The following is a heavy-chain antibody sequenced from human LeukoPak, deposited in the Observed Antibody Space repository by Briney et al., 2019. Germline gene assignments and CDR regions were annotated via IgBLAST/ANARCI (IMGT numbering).Heavy chain of an antibody. CDR1: GGSISSSNW. Sequence: PSGTLSLTCAVSGGSISSSNWWSWVRQPPGKGLEWIGEIYHSGSTNYNPSLKSRVTISVDTSKNQFSLKLSSVTAADTAVFYCARVAYSGYDYRGYFDYWGQGTLVTVSS. D-gene: IGHD5-12*01. CDR2: IYHSGST. V-gene: IGHV4-4*02. CDR3: ARVAYSGYDYRGYFDY. J-gene: IGHJ4*02.